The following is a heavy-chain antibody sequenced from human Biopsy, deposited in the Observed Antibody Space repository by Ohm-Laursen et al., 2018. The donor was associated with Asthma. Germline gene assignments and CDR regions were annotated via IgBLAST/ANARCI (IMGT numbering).Heavy chain of an antibody. V-gene: IGHV1-2*06. CDR2: INPNSGGT. J-gene: IGHJ5*02. CDR1: GYNFISFA. D-gene: IGHD6-13*01. Sequence: SVKVSCKASGYNFISFAIHWMRQAPGQGLEWMGRINPNSGGTNYAQKFQGRVTMTRDTSISTAYMEVSRLRSDDTAVYYCARGQKSAGDRWFDPWGQGTLVTVSS. CDR3: ARGQKSAGDRWFDP.